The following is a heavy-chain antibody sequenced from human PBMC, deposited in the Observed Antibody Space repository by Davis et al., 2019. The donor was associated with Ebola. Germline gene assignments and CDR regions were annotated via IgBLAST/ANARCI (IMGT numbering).Heavy chain of an antibody. J-gene: IGHJ6*02. D-gene: IGHD5-18*01. CDR2: ISAYNGNT. CDR1: GYTFTSYG. CDR3: AKWWIPRAGFDYGMDV. V-gene: IGHV1-18*01. Sequence: ASVKVSCKASGYTFTSYGISWVRQAPGQGLEWMGWISAYNGNTNYAQKLQGRVTMTTDTSTSTAYMELRSLRSDDTAVYYCAKWWIPRAGFDYGMDVWGQGTTVTVSS.